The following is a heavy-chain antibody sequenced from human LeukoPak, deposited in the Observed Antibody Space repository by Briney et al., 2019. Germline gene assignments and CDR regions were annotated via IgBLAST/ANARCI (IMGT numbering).Heavy chain of an antibody. CDR1: GGSISSSSYY. V-gene: IGHV4-39*01. Sequence: PSGTLSLTCGVSGGSISSSSYYWGWIRQPPGKGLEWIGSIYYSGSTYYNPSLKSRVTISVDTSKNQFSLKLSSVTAADTAVYYCARIYGSGSSSYWGQGTLVTVSS. J-gene: IGHJ4*02. CDR2: IYYSGST. CDR3: ARIYGSGSSSY. D-gene: IGHD3-10*01.